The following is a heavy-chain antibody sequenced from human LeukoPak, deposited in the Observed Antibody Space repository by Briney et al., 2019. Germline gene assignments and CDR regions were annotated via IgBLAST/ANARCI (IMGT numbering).Heavy chain of an antibody. D-gene: IGHD4-17*01. CDR3: ARVRSIGDYDY. CDR1: GFTFSSYA. J-gene: IGHJ4*02. CDR2: ISGSGGST. V-gene: IGHV3-23*01. Sequence: GGSLRLSCAASGFTFSSYAMSWVRQAPGKGLEWGSAISGSGGSTYYADSVKGRFTISRDNAKNSLYLQMNSLRAEDTAVYYCARVRSIGDYDYWGQGTLVTVSS.